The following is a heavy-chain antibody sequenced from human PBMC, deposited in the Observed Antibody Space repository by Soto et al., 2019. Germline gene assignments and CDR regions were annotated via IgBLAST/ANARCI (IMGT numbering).Heavy chain of an antibody. V-gene: IGHV4-4*07. CDR3: ARDGMTTGDT. CDR1: GVSVTSYT. Sequence: SETLSLTCIVSGVSVTSYTWSWVRQPANRGLEWIGRVFSSVSATYNPSLKSRVSISMDTAENRISLKLDSVTAADAGVYFCARDGMTTGDTWGPGTLVTVSS. D-gene: IGHD2-21*02. J-gene: IGHJ4*02. CDR2: VFSSVSA.